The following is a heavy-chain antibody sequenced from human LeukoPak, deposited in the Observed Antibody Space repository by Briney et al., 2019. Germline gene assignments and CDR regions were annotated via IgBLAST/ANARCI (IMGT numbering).Heavy chain of an antibody. Sequence: ESLKISCQGSGYTFTSYWIGWVRQMPGKGLEWMGIIYPGDSDTRYSPSFQGQVTISADKSINTAYLKWSSLKALDSAMYYCVRRTDYYMDVWGKGTTVTVSS. V-gene: IGHV5-51*01. CDR1: GYTFTSYW. J-gene: IGHJ6*03. CDR3: VRRTDYYMDV. CDR2: IYPGDSDT.